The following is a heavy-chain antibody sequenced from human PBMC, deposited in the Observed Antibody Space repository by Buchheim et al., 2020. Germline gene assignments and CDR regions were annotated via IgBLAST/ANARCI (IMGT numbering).Heavy chain of an antibody. D-gene: IGHD3-10*01. CDR2: ISYDGSNK. V-gene: IGHV3-30*18. Sequence: QVQLVESGGGVVQPGRSLRLSCAASGFTFSSYGMHWVRQAPGKGLEWVAVISYDGSNKYYADSVKGRFTISRDNSKNTLYLQMNSLRAEDTAVYYCAKDQVSGGSGSYLSFHYYYGMDVWGQGTT. CDR3: AKDQVSGGSGSYLSFHYYYGMDV. J-gene: IGHJ6*02. CDR1: GFTFSSYG.